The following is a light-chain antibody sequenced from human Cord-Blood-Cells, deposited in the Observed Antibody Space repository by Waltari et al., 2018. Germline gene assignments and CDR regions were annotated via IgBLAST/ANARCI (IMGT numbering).Light chain of an antibody. CDR2: DVS. CDR3: SSYTSSSTLV. CDR1: SSDVGGYNY. V-gene: IGLV2-14*01. J-gene: IGLJ1*01. Sequence: SALTQPASGSGSPGQSITLSFTGTSSDVGGYNYVSWYQQHPGKAPKLMIYDVSNRPSGVSNRFSGSKSGNTASLTISGLQAEDEADYYCSSYTSSSTLVFGTGTKVTVL.